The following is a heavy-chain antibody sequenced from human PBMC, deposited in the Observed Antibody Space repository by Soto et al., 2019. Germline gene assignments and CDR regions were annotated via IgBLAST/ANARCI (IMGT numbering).Heavy chain of an antibody. Sequence: PGGSLRLSCAASGFTFSSYGMHWVRQAPGKGLEWVAVIWYDGSNKYYADSVKGRFTISRDNSKNTLYLQMNSLRAEDTAVYYCARGAGDYDILNGYYPLVYYYGMDVWGQGTTVTVSS. CDR3: ARGAGDYDILNGYYPLVYYYGMDV. V-gene: IGHV3-33*01. D-gene: IGHD3-9*01. J-gene: IGHJ6*02. CDR2: IWYDGSNK. CDR1: GFTFSSYG.